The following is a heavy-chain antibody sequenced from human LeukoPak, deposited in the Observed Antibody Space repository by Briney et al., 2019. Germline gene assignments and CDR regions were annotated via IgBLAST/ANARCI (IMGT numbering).Heavy chain of an antibody. V-gene: IGHV1-18*01. CDR1: GYTFTSYG. D-gene: IGHD3-22*01. CDR2: ISAYNGNT. J-gene: IGHJ3*02. CDR3: ARHFSGSPPYFDI. Sequence: ASVKVSCTASGYTFTSYGISWVRQAPGQGLEWMGWISAYNGNTNYAQKFQGRVTITADESTSTAYMELSSLRSEDTAVYYCARHFSGSPPYFDIWGQGTMVTVSS.